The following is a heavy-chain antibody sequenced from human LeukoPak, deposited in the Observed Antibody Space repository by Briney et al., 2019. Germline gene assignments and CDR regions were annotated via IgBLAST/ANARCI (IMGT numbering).Heavy chain of an antibody. CDR2: IYAGGRT. CDR1: GLTVSSNH. D-gene: IGHD2-2*01. CDR3: ARVIYQLVFDY. J-gene: IGHJ4*02. V-gene: IGHV3-53*04. Sequence: GGSLRLSCAASGLTVSSNHMSWVRQAPGRGLEWVSVIYAGGRTYYADSVKGRFTISRHNSNNTLYLQMNSLRPEDTAVYYCARVIYQLVFDYWGQGTLVSVSS.